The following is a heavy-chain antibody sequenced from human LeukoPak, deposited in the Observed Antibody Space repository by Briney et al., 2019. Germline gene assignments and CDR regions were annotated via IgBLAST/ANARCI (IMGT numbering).Heavy chain of an antibody. J-gene: IGHJ4*02. V-gene: IGHV3-7*01. D-gene: IGHD3-22*01. CDR3: ARVYFQYYYDSSGQNDY. CDR2: IKQDGSEK. Sequence: WGSLRLSCAASGFTFSSYWMSWVRQAPGKGLEWVANIKQDGSEKYYVDSVKGRFTISRDNAKNSLYLQMNSLRAEDTAVYYCARVYFQYYYDSSGQNDYWGQGILVTVSS. CDR1: GFTFSSYW.